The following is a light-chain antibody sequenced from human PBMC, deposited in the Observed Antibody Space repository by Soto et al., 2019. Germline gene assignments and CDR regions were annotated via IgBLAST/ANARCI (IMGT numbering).Light chain of an antibody. CDR1: SSNIGSDY. V-gene: IGLV1-51*02. CDR2: ENN. J-gene: IGLJ2*01. CDR3: GAWDRSLSGGV. Sequence: QSVLTQPPSVSAAPGQKVTISCSGSSSNIGSDYVSWYQQLPGTAPKLLIYENNKRPSGIPDRFSGSKSGTSATLGITGLQTGDEADHYCGAWDRSLSGGVFGGGTQLTVL.